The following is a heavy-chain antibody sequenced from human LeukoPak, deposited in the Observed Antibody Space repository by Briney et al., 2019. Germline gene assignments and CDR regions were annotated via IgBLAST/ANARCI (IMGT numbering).Heavy chain of an antibody. CDR1: GGSFSGYY. V-gene: IGHV4-34*01. CDR2: INHSGST. CDR3: ARNEWLRFIGWFDP. J-gene: IGHJ5*02. D-gene: IGHD5-12*01. Sequence: PSETLSLTCAAYGGSFSGYYWSWIRQPPGKGLEWIGEINHSGSTNYNPSLKSRVTISVDTSKNQFSLKLSSVTAADTAVYYCARNEWLRFIGWFDPWGQGTLVTVSS.